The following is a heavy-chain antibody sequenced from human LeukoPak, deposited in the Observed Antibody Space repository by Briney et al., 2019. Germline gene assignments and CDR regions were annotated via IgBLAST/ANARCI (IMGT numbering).Heavy chain of an antibody. CDR2: ISWNSGSI. V-gene: IGHV3-9*01. CDR3: AKLRFGELLPYYFDY. Sequence: PGRSLRLSCAASGFTFDDYAMHWVRQAPGKGLEWVSGISWNSGSIGYADSVKGRFTISRDNAKNSLYLQMNSLRAEDTALYYCAKLRFGELLPYYFDYWGQGTLDTVSS. J-gene: IGHJ4*02. D-gene: IGHD3-10*01. CDR1: GFTFDDYA.